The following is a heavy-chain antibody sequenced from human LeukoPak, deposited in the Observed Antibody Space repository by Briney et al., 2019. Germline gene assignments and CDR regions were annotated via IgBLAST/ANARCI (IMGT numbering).Heavy chain of an antibody. CDR3: ARDGFTYYDILTGYYSYFDY. CDR1: GYTFTSYG. V-gene: IGHV1-18*01. Sequence: ASVKVSCKASGYTFTSYGISWVRQAPGQGLEWMGWISAYNGNTNYAQKLQGRVTMTTDTPTSTAYMELRSLRSDDTAVYYCARDGFTYYDILTGYYSYFDYWGQGTLVTVSS. CDR2: ISAYNGNT. D-gene: IGHD3-9*01. J-gene: IGHJ4*02.